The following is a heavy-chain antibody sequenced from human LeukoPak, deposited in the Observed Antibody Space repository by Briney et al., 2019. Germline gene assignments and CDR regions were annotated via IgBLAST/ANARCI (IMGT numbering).Heavy chain of an antibody. Sequence: KASETLSLTCTVSGGSISSYYWSWIRQPPGKGLEWIGYIYYSGSTNYNPSLKSRVTISVDTSKNQFSLKLSSVTAADTAVYYCARVIRDIVVVPAAMDYYYYYYMDVWSKGTTVTVSS. CDR2: IYYSGST. CDR3: ARVIRDIVVVPAAMDYYYYYYMDV. J-gene: IGHJ6*03. D-gene: IGHD2-2*01. V-gene: IGHV4-59*01. CDR1: GGSISSYY.